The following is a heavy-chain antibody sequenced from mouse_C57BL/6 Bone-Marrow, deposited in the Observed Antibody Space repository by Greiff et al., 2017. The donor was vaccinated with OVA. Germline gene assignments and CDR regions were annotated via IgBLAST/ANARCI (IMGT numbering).Heavy chain of an antibody. Sequence: QVQLKQPGAELVKPGASVKMSCKASGYTFTSYWITWVKQRPGQGLEWIGDIYPGSGSTNYNEKFKSKATLTVDTSSSTAYMQLSSLTSEDSAVYYCARRPIYYGSRWYFDVWGTGTTVTVSS. CDR1: GYTFTSYW. CDR2: IYPGSGST. CDR3: ARRPIYYGSRWYFDV. D-gene: IGHD1-1*01. V-gene: IGHV1-55*01. J-gene: IGHJ1*03.